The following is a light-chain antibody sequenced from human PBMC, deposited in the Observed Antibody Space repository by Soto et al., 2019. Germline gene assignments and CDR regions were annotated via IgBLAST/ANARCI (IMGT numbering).Light chain of an antibody. J-gene: IGKJ4*01. V-gene: IGKV1-12*01. CDR1: QAISSW. CDR2: SAS. Sequence: DIQMTPSPSSVSASVVDRVTITCRASQAISSWLAWYQQKPGRAPKLLIYSASSLQNGAPSRFTGSGSGTDFTLTITSLQPDDTAIYYCQQARSFPLTFGGGTKVDIK. CDR3: QQARSFPLT.